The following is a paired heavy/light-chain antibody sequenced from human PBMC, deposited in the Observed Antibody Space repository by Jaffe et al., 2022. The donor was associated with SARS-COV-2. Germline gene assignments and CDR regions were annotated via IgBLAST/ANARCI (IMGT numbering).Light chain of an antibody. V-gene: IGLV8-61*01. CDR2: NTN. CDR3: MLFMSSGNWV. Sequence: QTVVTQEPSFSVSPGGTVTLTCGLSSGSVSTTYYPSWYQQTPGQAPRTLIYNTNIRSSGVPDRFSGSILGNKAALTITGAQADDESDYYCMLFMSSGNWVFGGGTKLTVL. J-gene: IGLJ3*02. CDR1: SGSVSTTYY.
Heavy chain of an antibody. CDR3: ARARPDYYMDV. CDR1: GFTLSIYS. CDR2: ISSSGSGT. V-gene: IGHV3-48*01. J-gene: IGHJ6*03. Sequence: EVQLVESGGGLVQPGGSLRLSCAAPGFTLSIYSINWVRQAPGKGLEWVSYISSSGSGTNYADSVKGRFTISRDNVKNSVHLQMNSLRAEDTAVYYCARARPDYYMDVWGKGTTVTVSS. D-gene: IGHD5-12*01.